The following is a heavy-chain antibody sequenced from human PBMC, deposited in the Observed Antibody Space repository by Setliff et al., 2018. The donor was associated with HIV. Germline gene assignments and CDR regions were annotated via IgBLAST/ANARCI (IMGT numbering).Heavy chain of an antibody. V-gene: IGHV1-2*02. D-gene: IGHD1-1*01. CDR2: FSPHNGGT. J-gene: IGHJ4*02. CDR3: ARQLSNSLDY. CDR1: GYTFTDYF. Sequence: ASVKVSCKASGYTFTDYFIHWVREDPGRGLEWMGWFSPHNGGTKTTRNFRCRVTMTRDISINTAYIELSGVRSDDTAIYFCARQLSNSLDYWGQGTLFTVSS.